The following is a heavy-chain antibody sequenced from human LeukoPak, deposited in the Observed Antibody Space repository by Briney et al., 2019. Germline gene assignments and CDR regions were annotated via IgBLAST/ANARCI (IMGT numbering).Heavy chain of an antibody. CDR1: GYTFTSYG. Sequence: ASVKVSCKASGYTFTSYGISWVRQAPGQGLEWMGWISAYNGNTNYAQRLQGRVTMTTDTSTSTAYMELRSLRSDDTAVYYCARDELVPYYYGSGSYSLFDYWGQGTLVTVSS. CDR3: ARDELVPYYYGSGSYSLFDY. CDR2: ISAYNGNT. J-gene: IGHJ4*02. V-gene: IGHV1-18*01. D-gene: IGHD3-10*01.